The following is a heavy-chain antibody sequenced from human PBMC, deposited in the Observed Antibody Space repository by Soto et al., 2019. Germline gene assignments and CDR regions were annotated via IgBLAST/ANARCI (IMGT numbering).Heavy chain of an antibody. D-gene: IGHD5-12*01. CDR1: GFTFSSYE. J-gene: IGHJ6*02. V-gene: IGHV3-48*03. CDR3: ARDYRGYSGRQTYYYYGMDV. CDR2: ISSSGSTI. Sequence: GGSLRLSCAASGFTFSSYEMNWVRQAPGKGLEWVSYISSSGSTIYYADSVKGRFTISRDNAKNSLYLQMNSLRAEDTAVYYCARDYRGYSGRQTYYYYGMDVWGQGTTVTVSS.